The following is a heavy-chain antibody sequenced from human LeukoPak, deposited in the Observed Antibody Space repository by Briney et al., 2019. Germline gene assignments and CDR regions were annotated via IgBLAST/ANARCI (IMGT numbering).Heavy chain of an antibody. CDR2: IYYSGST. V-gene: IGHV4-39*01. Sequence: ASETLSLTCTVSGGSISSSSYYWGWIRQPPGKGLEWIGSIYYSGSTYYNTSLKSRVTISVDTSKNQFSLKLSSVTAADTAVYYCARHGYCSGGSCPGKVDYWGQGTLVTVSS. J-gene: IGHJ4*02. CDR3: ARHGYCSGGSCPGKVDY. D-gene: IGHD2-15*01. CDR1: GGSISSSSYY.